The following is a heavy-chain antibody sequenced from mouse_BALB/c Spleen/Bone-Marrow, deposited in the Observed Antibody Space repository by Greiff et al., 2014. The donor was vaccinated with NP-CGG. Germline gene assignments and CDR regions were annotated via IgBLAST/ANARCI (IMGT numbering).Heavy chain of an antibody. CDR3: ARFAGTPYTMDY. Sequence: EVQGVESGPDLVKPSQSLSLTCTVTGYSITSGYSWHWIRQFPGNKLEWMGYIHYSGITVYNPSLRSRTSIARDTSKSQFFLQLNSVTTEDTATYYCARFAGTPYTMDYWGQGTSVPVSS. V-gene: IGHV3-1*02. J-gene: IGHJ4*01. CDR1: GYSITSGYS. D-gene: IGHD4-1*01. CDR2: IHYSGIT.